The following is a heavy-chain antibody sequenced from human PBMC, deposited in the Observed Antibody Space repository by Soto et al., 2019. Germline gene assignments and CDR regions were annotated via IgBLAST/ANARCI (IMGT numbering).Heavy chain of an antibody. J-gene: IGHJ4*02. V-gene: IGHV3-30-3*01. Sequence: QVQLVESGGGVVQPGRSLRLSCAASGFTFSTHAMHWVRQAPGKGLECVAIVSFDGSNKYYADSVKGRFTISKDNSKNTLYLQMSGLTPEHTAVYYCARDQTGITTAGGGRIDHWCQGTLVTVSS. D-gene: IGHD6-13*01. CDR1: GFTFSTHA. CDR2: VSFDGSNK. CDR3: ARDQTGITTAGGGRIDH.